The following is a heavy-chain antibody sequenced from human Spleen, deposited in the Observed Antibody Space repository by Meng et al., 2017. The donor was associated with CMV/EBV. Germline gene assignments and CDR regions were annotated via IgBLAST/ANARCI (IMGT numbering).Heavy chain of an antibody. CDR3: ARDALTEMVATEFDY. CDR1: GFTFSSYS. CDR2: ISSSGSTI. Sequence: GESLKISCAASGFTFSSYSMNWVRQAPGKGLEWVSYISSSGSTIYYADSVKGRFTISRDNAKNSLYLQMNSLRAEDTAVYYCARDALTEMVATEFDYWGQGTLVTVSS. J-gene: IGHJ4*02. D-gene: IGHD5-12*01. V-gene: IGHV3-48*04.